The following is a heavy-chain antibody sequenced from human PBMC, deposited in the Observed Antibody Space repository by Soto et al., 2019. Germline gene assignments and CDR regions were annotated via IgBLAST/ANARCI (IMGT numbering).Heavy chain of an antibody. CDR1: GFTFSSYA. Sequence: LRLSCAASGFTFSSYAMHWVRQAPGKGLEWVAVISYDGSNKYYADSVKGRFTISRGNSKNTLYLQMNSLRAEDTAVYYCARSIAVAGTLDYWGQGTLVTVSS. V-gene: IGHV3-30-3*01. CDR3: ARSIAVAGTLDY. D-gene: IGHD6-19*01. CDR2: ISYDGSNK. J-gene: IGHJ4*02.